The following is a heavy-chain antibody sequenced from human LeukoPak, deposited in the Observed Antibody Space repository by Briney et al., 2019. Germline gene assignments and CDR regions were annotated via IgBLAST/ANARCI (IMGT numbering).Heavy chain of an antibody. J-gene: IGHJ6*02. Sequence: SETLSLTCIVSGGSISTYYWSWIRQPPGKGLEWIAYIDYSASTNYNPSLRSRVTISVDTSKNQFSLKLSSVTAADTAVYYCARDRPHCSSTSCYSPEDYYYYYGMDVWGQGTTVTVSS. CDR2: IDYSAST. D-gene: IGHD2-2*02. CDR1: GGSISTYY. V-gene: IGHV4-59*01. CDR3: ARDRPHCSSTSCYSPEDYYYYYGMDV.